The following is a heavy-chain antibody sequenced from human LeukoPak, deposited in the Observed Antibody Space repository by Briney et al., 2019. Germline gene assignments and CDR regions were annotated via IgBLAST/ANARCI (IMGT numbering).Heavy chain of an antibody. J-gene: IGHJ4*02. CDR1: GGSVSSGNYY. Sequence: SETLSLTCTVSGGSVSSGNYYWSWTRQPPGKGLEWIAFIHYSGSTYHNPSLKSRVTVSVDTSKNQFSLKLSSVTAADTAVYYWARGPTVTDEGNFDHWGQGTLVTVSS. CDR2: IHYSGST. V-gene: IGHV4-30-4*01. D-gene: IGHD4-17*01. CDR3: ARGPTVTDEGNFDH.